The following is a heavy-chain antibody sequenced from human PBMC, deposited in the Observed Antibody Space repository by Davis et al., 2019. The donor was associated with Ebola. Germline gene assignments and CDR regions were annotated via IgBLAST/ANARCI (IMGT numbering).Heavy chain of an antibody. V-gene: IGHV3-74*01. D-gene: IGHD5-12*01. J-gene: IGHJ4*02. Sequence: GESLKISCAASGFTFSSYAMSWVRQAPGKGLVWVSRINRDESGTTYADSVKGRFTISRDNAKNMLYLQMDNLRVEDTAVYYCARYNSAYERADLDYWGQGTLVTVSS. CDR2: INRDESGT. CDR3: ARYNSAYERADLDY. CDR1: GFTFSSYA.